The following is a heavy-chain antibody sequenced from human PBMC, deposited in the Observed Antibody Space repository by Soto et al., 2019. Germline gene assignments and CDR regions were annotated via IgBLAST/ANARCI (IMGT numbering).Heavy chain of an antibody. CDR3: ARDVGNWNFDS. CDR2: IIGSSSYI. J-gene: IGHJ4*02. Sequence: EVQLVESGGGLVKPGGSLRLSCAASGFSFSTYSMNWVRQAPGQGLEWVSSIIGSSSYIFYADSVKGRFTTSRVNTKNPLFLHMTSLGAEHTAVYYCARDVGNWNFDSWGQGTLVTVSP. D-gene: IGHD1-1*01. CDR1: GFSFSTYS. V-gene: IGHV3-21*01.